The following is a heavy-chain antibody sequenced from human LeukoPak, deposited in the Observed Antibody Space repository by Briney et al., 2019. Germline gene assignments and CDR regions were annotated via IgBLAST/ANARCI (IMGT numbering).Heavy chain of an antibody. J-gene: IGHJ6*03. D-gene: IGHD3-16*01. CDR2: ITWNSDNI. CDR1: GFTFDDYA. Sequence: GGSLRLSCAASGFTFDDYAMHWVRQAPGKGLEWVSGITWNSDNIEFADSVKGRFTISRDNAKNSLYLQMNSLRAEDMALYYCAKGGGGRMIYYYYMDVWGKGTTVTVSS. CDR3: AKGGGGRMIYYYYMDV. V-gene: IGHV3-9*03.